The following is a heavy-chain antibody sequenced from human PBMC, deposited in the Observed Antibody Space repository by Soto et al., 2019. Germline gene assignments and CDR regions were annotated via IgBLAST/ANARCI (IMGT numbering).Heavy chain of an antibody. CDR1: GYTFTSYG. CDR3: AIVWFGEPPLGYMDV. V-gene: IGHV1-18*01. CDR2: ISAYNGNT. J-gene: IGHJ6*03. D-gene: IGHD3-10*01. Sequence: GASVKVSCKASGYTFTSYGISWVRQAPGQWLEWMGWISAYNGNTNYAQKLQGRVTMTTDTSTSTAYMELRSLRSDDTAVYYCAIVWFGEPPLGYMDVWGKGTTVTVSS.